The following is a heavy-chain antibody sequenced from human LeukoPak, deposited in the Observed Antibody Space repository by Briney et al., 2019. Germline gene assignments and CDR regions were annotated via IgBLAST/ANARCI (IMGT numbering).Heavy chain of an antibody. CDR1: GYTFTGYY. CDR3: AITAGPIGQGAAGY. D-gene: IGHD5-18*01. V-gene: IGHV1-2*02. CDR2: INPNSGGT. Sequence: GASVKVSCKASGYTFTGYYMHWVRQAPGQGLEWMGWINPNSGGTNYAQKFQGRVTMARDTSISTAYMELSRLRSDDTAVYYCAITAGPIGQGAAGYWGQGTLVTVSS. J-gene: IGHJ4*02.